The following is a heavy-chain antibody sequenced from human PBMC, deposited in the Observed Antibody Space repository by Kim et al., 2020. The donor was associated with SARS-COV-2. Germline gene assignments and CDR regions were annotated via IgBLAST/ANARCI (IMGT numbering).Heavy chain of an antibody. D-gene: IGHD6-13*01. J-gene: IGHJ4*02. CDR3: AGDSSWYFFDY. V-gene: IGHV4-4*07. CDR2: IYTSGST. Sequence: SETLSLTCTVSGGSISSYYWSWIRQPAVKGLEWIGRIYTSGSTNYNPSLKSRVTMSVDTSKNQFSLKLSSVTAADTAVYYCAGDSSWYFFDYWGQGTLVTVSS. CDR1: GGSISSYY.